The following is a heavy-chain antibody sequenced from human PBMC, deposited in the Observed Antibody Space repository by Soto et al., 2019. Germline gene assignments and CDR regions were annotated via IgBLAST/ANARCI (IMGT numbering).Heavy chain of an antibody. D-gene: IGHD6-6*01. CDR1: GGSISSYY. Sequence: SETLSLTCTVSGGSISSYYWSWIRQPPGKGLEWIGYIYYSGSTNYNPSLKSRVTISVDTSKNQFSLKLSSVTAADTAVYYCARHGYSSSSPSADYWGQGTLVTVSS. V-gene: IGHV4-59*08. J-gene: IGHJ4*02. CDR3: ARHGYSSSSPSADY. CDR2: IYYSGST.